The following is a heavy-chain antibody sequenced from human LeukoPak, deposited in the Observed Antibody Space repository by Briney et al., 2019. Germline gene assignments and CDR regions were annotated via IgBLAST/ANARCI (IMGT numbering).Heavy chain of an antibody. V-gene: IGHV3-7*01. CDR2: IKQDGSEK. D-gene: IGHD3-9*01. J-gene: IGHJ5*02. CDR1: GFTFSSYW. Sequence: GGSLRLSCAASGFTFSSYWMSWVRQAPGKGLEWVANIKQDGSEKYYVDSVKGRFTISRDNAKNSLYLQMNSLRAEDTAVYYCARGGDIPTPRSGWFDPWGQGTLVTVSS. CDR3: ARGGDIPTPRSGWFDP.